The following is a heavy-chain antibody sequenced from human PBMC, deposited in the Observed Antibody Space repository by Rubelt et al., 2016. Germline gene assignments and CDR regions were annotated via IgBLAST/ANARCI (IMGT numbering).Heavy chain of an antibody. CDR3: ARDKPGLGYDY. CDR2: HSGST. V-gene: IGHV4-4*02. D-gene: IGHD6-19*01. Sequence: HSGSTNYNPSLKSRVTISVDKSKNQFSLKLSSVTAADTAVYYCARDKPGLGYDYWGQGTLVTVSS. J-gene: IGHJ4*02.